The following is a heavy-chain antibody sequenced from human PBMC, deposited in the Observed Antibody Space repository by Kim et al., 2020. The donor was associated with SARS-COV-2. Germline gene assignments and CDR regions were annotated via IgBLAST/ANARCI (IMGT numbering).Heavy chain of an antibody. CDR2: ISGSGGST. J-gene: IGHJ6*02. Sequence: GGSLRLSCAASGFTFSSYAMSWVRQAPGKGLEWVSAISGSGGSTYYADSVKGRFTISRDNSKNTLYLQMNSLRAEDTAVYYCAKDRTLYYEFWSGYDRPRDGMDVWGQGTTVTVSS. V-gene: IGHV3-23*01. D-gene: IGHD3-3*01. CDR3: AKDRTLYYEFWSGYDRPRDGMDV. CDR1: GFTFSSYA.